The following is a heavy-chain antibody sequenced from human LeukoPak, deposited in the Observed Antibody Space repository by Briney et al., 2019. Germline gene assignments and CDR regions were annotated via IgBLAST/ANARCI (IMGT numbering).Heavy chain of an antibody. CDR1: GFTFTRYA. V-gene: IGHV3-30*04. J-gene: IGHJ6*02. Sequence: PGGSLRLSCAASGFTFTRYAMHWVRQAPGKGLEWVAGTSYDGNDKDYADSVKGRFHISRDSSQDTLYLQMNSLKTEDTAEYFCARDGVGDNPDSSVHHMFHSGLDVWGQGTTVTVSS. CDR3: ARDGVGDNPDSSVHHMFHSGLDV. D-gene: IGHD3-22*01. CDR2: TSYDGNDK.